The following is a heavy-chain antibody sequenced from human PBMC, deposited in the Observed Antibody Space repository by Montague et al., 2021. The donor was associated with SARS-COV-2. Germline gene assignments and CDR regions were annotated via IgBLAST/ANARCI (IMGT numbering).Heavy chain of an antibody. V-gene: IGHV4-39*01. CDR1: GDSITSSGNT. CDR2: LVYSGTA. J-gene: IGHJ6*02. CDR3: ARQPGYCSGVSWHGYYTIDV. Sequence: SETLSLTCSVSGDSITSSGNTWGWIRQPPGKGLEWIGSLVYSGTAHYNPSLNSRGTISVDTSKNQLSLTLSYLTAAGTAVYFCARQPGYCSGVSWHGYYTIDVWGQGTTVTVSS. D-gene: IGHD2-15*01.